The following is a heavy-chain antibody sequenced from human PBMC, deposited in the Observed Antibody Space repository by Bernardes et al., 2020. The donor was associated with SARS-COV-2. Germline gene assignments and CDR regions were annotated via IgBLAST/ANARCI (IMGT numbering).Heavy chain of an antibody. CDR3: ARADLDFGDMIFDY. Sequence: SETLSLTCTVSGGSISSSNYYWGWIRQPPGKGLEWIGSIYSSGSSYYNPSLQSRVRASVDTSKNQISLRLSFVTAADTAVYFCARADLDFGDMIFDYWGQGILVTVSS. V-gene: IGHV4-39*01. D-gene: IGHD4-17*01. CDR1: GGSISSSNYY. CDR2: IYSSGSS. J-gene: IGHJ4*02.